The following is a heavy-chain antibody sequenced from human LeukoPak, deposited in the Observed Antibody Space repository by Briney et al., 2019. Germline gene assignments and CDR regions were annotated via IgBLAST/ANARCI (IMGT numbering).Heavy chain of an antibody. Sequence: ASVKVSCKASGYSFTGYYIHWVRQAPGQGLEWMGWINPNTGDTNYAQKFQGRVTMTRDTSISTAFMELSRLRSDDTAVYYCARALGSCSGRSCTGRSYFDYWGQGTLVTVSS. CDR3: ARALGSCSGRSCTGRSYFDY. CDR1: GYSFTGYY. V-gene: IGHV1-2*02. J-gene: IGHJ4*02. D-gene: IGHD2-15*01. CDR2: INPNTGDT.